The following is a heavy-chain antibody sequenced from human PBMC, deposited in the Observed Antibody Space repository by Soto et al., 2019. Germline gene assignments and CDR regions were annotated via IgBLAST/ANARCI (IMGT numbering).Heavy chain of an antibody. Sequence: QVQLQESGPGLVKPSQTLSLTCTVSGGSISSGDYYWSWIRQPPGKGLEWIGYIYYSGSTYYNPSLKSRVTISVDTSKNQFSLKLSSVTAADTAVYYCAREIVAYMVRGAVWFDPWGQGTLVTVSS. D-gene: IGHD3-10*01. CDR3: AREIVAYMVRGAVWFDP. V-gene: IGHV4-30-4*01. J-gene: IGHJ5*02. CDR2: IYYSGST. CDR1: GGSISSGDYY.